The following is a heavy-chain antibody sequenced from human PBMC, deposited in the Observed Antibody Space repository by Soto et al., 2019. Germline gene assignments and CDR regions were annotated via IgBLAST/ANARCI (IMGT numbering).Heavy chain of an antibody. CDR1: GGSISSSSYY. J-gene: IGHJ4*02. CDR3: ARTGVGDIVLMVAPHSFDY. V-gene: IGHV4-39*01. Sequence: SETLSLTCTVSGGSISSSSYYWGWIRQPPGKGLEWIGSIYYSGSTYYNPSLKSRVTISVDTSKNQFSLKLSSVTAADTAVYYCARTGVGDIVLMVAPHSFDYWGQGTLVTVSS. D-gene: IGHD2-8*01. CDR2: IYYSGST.